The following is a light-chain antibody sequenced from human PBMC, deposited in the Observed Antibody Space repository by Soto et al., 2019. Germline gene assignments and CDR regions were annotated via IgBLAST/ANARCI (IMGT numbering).Light chain of an antibody. J-gene: IGKJ1*01. Sequence: EVVMTQSPDTLSVSPGERATLSCRASQSVSTNLAWYQQKAGQAPRLLIYGASTRATGIPARFSGSGSGTEFTLTISSLQSEDFAVYYCQQYSIWRTFGQGTKVDI. CDR2: GAS. CDR3: QQYSIWRT. CDR1: QSVSTN. V-gene: IGKV3-15*01.